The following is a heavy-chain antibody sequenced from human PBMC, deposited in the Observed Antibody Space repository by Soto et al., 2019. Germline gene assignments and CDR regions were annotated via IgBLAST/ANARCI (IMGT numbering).Heavy chain of an antibody. D-gene: IGHD6-13*01. J-gene: IGHJ5*02. CDR1: GYTFTSYD. CDR3: ASAGLGAAGPWHDWFDP. V-gene: IGHV1-8*01. CDR2: MNPNSGNA. Sequence: ASVKVSCKASGYTFTSYDINWVRQATGQGLEWMGWMNPNSGNAGYAQKFQGRVTMTRNTSISTAYMELSSLRSEDTAGYYCASAGLGAAGPWHDWFDPWGQGTLVTVSS.